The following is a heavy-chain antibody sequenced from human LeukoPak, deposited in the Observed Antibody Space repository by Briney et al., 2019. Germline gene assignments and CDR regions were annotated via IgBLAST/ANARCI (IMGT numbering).Heavy chain of an antibody. CDR1: GFTFSSYA. V-gene: IGHV3-23*01. CDR3: AKTPKYNYGYDY. J-gene: IGHJ4*02. CDR2: VSGSGSST. Sequence: GGSLRLSCAASGFTFSSYAMIWVRQAPGKGLEWVSVVSGSGSSTYYADSVKGRFTISRDNSKNTLYLQMNSLRAEDTAVYYCAKTPKYNYGYDYWGQGTLVTVSS. D-gene: IGHD5-18*01.